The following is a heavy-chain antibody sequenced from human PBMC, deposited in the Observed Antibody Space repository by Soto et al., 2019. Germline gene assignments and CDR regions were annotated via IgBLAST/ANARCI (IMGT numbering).Heavy chain of an antibody. CDR1: GGSIISYY. CDR3: ARLLGYCSSTSCLGLYYYYGMDV. J-gene: IGHJ6*02. V-gene: IGHV4-59*08. D-gene: IGHD2-2*01. Sequence: SETLSLTCTVSGGSIISYYWSWIRQPPWKGLEWIGYIYYSGSTNYNPSLKSRVTISVDTSKNQFSLKLSSVTAADTAVYYCARLLGYCSSTSCLGLYYYYGMDVWGQGTTVT. CDR2: IYYSGST.